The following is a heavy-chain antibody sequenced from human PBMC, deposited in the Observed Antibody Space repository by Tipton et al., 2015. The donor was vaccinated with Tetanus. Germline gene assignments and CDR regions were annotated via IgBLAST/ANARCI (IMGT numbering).Heavy chain of an antibody. CDR2: ISAYNGYT. V-gene: IGHV1-18*04. J-gene: IGHJ4*02. Sequence: QLVQSGAEVKKPGASVKVSCKASGYTFTSYGISWVRQAPGQGLEWMGWISAYNGYTNYAQKLQGRVTMTTDTSTSTAYMELRSLRSDDTAVYYCASLQAPGLWFGESSLDYWGQGTLVTVSS. CDR3: ASLQAPGLWFGESSLDY. CDR1: GYTFTSYG. D-gene: IGHD3-10*01.